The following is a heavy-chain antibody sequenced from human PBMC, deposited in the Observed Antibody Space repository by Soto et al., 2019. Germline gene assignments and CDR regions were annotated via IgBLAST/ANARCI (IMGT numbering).Heavy chain of an antibody. CDR1: GYTFTSYY. D-gene: IGHD6-6*01. CDR2: INPSGGST. CDR3: ARVSIAARRAGMYYGMDV. J-gene: IGHJ6*02. V-gene: IGHV1-46*01. Sequence: ASVKVSCKASGYTFTSYYMHWVRQAPGQGLEWMGIINPSGGSTSYAQKFQGRVTMTRDTSTSTVYMELSSLRSEDTAVYYCARVSIAARRAGMYYGMDVWGQGTTVTV.